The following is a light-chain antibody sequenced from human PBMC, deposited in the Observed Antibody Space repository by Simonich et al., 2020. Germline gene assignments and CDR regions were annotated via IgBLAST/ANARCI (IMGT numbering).Light chain of an antibody. V-gene: IGKV3-15*01. CDR1: QSVSSN. J-gene: IGKJ2*01. CDR3: QQYNNWPYT. CDR2: GAS. Sequence: EIVMTQYPATLSVSPGERATLSCRASQSVSSNLAWYQQKPGQAPRLLIYGASTRATGIPARFSGSGSRTEFTLTISSLQSEDFAVYYCQQYNNWPYTFGQGTKLEIK.